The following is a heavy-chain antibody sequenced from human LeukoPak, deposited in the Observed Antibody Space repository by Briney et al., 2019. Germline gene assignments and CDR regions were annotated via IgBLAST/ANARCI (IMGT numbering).Heavy chain of an antibody. CDR3: ARVPRGDAFDI. J-gene: IGHJ3*02. CDR2: ISTYNGNT. V-gene: IGHV1-18*01. Sequence: PKASVRVSCKTSGYTFNTYGISWVRQAPGQGLQWLGWISTYNGNTNFAQTLQGRFTVTTDTSTSTVYMELRSLRSDDTAVYYCARVPRGDAFDIWGQGTMVTVSS. CDR1: GYTFNTYG. D-gene: IGHD3-10*01.